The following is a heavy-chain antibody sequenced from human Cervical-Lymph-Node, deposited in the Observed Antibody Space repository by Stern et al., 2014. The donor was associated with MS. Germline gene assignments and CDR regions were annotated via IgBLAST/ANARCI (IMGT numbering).Heavy chain of an antibody. CDR2: IRSAGPV. J-gene: IGHJ4*02. V-gene: IGHV4-61*02. D-gene: IGHD2-21*01. Sequence: QLQLQESGPGLVKPSQTLSLTCAVSGGSISSPDHYWAWIRQPAGEGLEWIGRIRSAGPVNYNLALGGRVTISRNTSIGKVSLKLASVTAADTAIYYCAREAVVVSHATGHDSWGQGILVTVSS. CDR3: AREAVVVSHATGHDS. CDR1: GGSISSPDHY.